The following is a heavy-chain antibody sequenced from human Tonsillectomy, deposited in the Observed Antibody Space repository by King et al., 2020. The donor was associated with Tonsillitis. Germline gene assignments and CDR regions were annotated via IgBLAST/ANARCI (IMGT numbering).Heavy chain of an antibody. V-gene: IGHV1-8*02. CDR1: GYTFTNYD. Sequence: QLVQSGAEVKKPGASVKVSCKASGYTFTNYDINWVRQGAGQGLEWMGWMDPSSGDADYSQKFQGRVAMTRNTSISTTYMEFRSLRSEDTAVYYCARGVDFWGQGTLVTVSS. CDR3: ARGVDF. CDR2: MDPSSGDA. J-gene: IGHJ4*02.